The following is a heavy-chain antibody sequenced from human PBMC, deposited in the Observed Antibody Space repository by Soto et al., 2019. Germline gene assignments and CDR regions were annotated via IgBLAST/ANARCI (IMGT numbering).Heavy chain of an antibody. J-gene: IGHJ3*02. CDR2: INTNTGNP. Sequence: ASVKVSCKASGYTFTSYAMNWVRQAPGQGLEWMGWINTNTGNPTYAQGFTGRFVFSLDTSVSTAYLQICSLKAEDTAVYYCARGGYYYDRSGYHDAFDIWGQGTMVTVSS. V-gene: IGHV7-4-1*01. CDR1: GYTFTSYA. CDR3: ARGGYYYDRSGYHDAFDI. D-gene: IGHD3-22*01.